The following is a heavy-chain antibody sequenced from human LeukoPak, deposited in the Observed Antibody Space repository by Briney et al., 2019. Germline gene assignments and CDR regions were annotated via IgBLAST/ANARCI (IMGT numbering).Heavy chain of an antibody. CDR3: ARVYYYGSGGSWYYYYYMDV. Sequence: GGSLRLSCAASGCTFSSYWMSWVRQAPGKGLEWVANIKQDGSEKYYVDSVRGRFTISRDNAKNSLYLQMNSLRAEDTAVYSCARVYYYGSGGSWYYYYYMDVWGKGTTVTVSS. CDR2: IKQDGSEK. CDR1: GCTFSSYW. J-gene: IGHJ6*03. V-gene: IGHV3-7*04. D-gene: IGHD3-10*01.